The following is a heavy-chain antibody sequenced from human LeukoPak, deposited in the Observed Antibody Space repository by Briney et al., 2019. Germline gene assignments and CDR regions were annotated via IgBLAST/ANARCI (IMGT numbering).Heavy chain of an antibody. CDR3: RTRYDFWSGRAPFDY. D-gene: IGHD3-3*01. CDR2: INHSGST. Sequence: PETLSLTCSVYGGSFSDYYWSWIRQPPGKGLEWIGEINHSGSTKYNPSLKSRVTISVDTSKNQFSLKLTSVTAADTAVYYCRTRYDFWSGRAPFDYWGQGTLVTVSS. J-gene: IGHJ4*02. V-gene: IGHV4-34*01. CDR1: GGSFSDYY.